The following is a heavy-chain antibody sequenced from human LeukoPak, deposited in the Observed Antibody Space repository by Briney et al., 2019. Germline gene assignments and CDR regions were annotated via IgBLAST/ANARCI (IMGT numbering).Heavy chain of an antibody. Sequence: ASVKVSCKASGYTFTSYYMHWVRQAPGQGLEWMGIINPSGGSTSYAQKFQGRVTMTRDMSTSTDYMELSSLRSEDTAVYYCARAYPSGWSDNWGQGTLVTVSS. V-gene: IGHV1-46*01. CDR2: INPSGGST. J-gene: IGHJ4*02. CDR1: GYTFTSYY. D-gene: IGHD6-19*01. CDR3: ARAYPSGWSDN.